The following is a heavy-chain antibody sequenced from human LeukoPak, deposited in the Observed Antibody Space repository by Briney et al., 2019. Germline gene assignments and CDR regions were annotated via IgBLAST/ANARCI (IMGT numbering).Heavy chain of an antibody. CDR2: ISHSGST. D-gene: IGHD3-10*01. V-gene: IGHV4-34*01. CDR1: GGSFSGYY. CDR3: AKSNGYGLVDI. J-gene: IGHJ6*04. Sequence: SETLSLTCAVYGGSFSGYYWSWIRQPPGKGLEWIGEISHSGSTNYNPSLKSRVTISVDTSKNQFSLKLNSVTAADTAVYYCAKSNGYGLVDIWGKGTTVTISS.